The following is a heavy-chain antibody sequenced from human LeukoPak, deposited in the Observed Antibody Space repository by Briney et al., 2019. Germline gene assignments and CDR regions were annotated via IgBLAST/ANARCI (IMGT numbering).Heavy chain of an antibody. Sequence: GGSLRLSCAASGFTFKSYDMHWVRQAAGEGLEWVSAIGTAGDTYYPGSVKGRFTTSRENAKNSLYLQMNSLRAGDTAVYYCARGGRGSSWFDNWGQGTLVTVSS. J-gene: IGHJ4*02. V-gene: IGHV3-13*01. CDR3: ARGGRGSSWFDN. CDR1: GFTFKSYD. D-gene: IGHD6-13*01. CDR2: IGTAGDT.